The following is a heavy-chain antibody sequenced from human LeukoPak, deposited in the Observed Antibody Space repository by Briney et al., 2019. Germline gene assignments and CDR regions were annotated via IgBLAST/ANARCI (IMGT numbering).Heavy chain of an antibody. D-gene: IGHD6-19*01. J-gene: IGHJ4*02. Sequence: GGSLRLSCAASGFTFSSYAMHWVRQAPGKGLEWVAVISYDGSNKYYADSVKGRFTISRDNSKNTLYLQMNSQRAKDTAVYYCAREYSSGWYLEKVRYFDYWGQGTLVTVSS. CDR2: ISYDGSNK. CDR3: AREYSSGWYLEKVRYFDY. CDR1: GFTFSSYA. V-gene: IGHV3-30-3*01.